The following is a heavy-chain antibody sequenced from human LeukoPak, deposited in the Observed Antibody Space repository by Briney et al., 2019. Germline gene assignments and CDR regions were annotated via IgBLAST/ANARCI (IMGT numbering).Heavy chain of an antibody. J-gene: IGHJ4*02. CDR1: GGSISSYY. V-gene: IGHV4-59*01. Sequence: PSETLSLTCTVSGGSISSYYWSWIRQPPGKGLEWIGYIYYSGSTKYNPSLKSRVTISVDTSKNQFSLKLSSVTAADTAVYYCARAAYYDILTGYSPFDYWGQGTLVTVSS. CDR3: ARAAYYDILTGYSPFDY. CDR2: IYYSGST. D-gene: IGHD3-9*01.